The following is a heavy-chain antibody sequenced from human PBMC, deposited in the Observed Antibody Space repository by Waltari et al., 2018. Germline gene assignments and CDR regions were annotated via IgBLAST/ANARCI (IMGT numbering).Heavy chain of an antibody. Sequence: QLELQESGPGLVQPSETLSLTCSVSGGSIRRSGYYWGWIRQPPGKGLEWIGSIYYSGTTYDNPALNSRVTRSVDTSKNQFSLKLTAVTAADTAMYFCARQSYYDESGHDWGQGTLVTVSS. CDR2: IYYSGTT. D-gene: IGHD3-22*01. J-gene: IGHJ4*02. CDR3: ARQSYYDESGHD. CDR1: GGSIRRSGYY. V-gene: IGHV4-39*01.